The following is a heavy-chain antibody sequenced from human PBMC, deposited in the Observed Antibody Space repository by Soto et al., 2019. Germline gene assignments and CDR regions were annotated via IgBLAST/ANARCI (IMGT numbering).Heavy chain of an antibody. CDR1: GYSFSSFW. J-gene: IGHJ4*02. CDR3: ARILSYYDSSGSFFDY. V-gene: IGHV5-10-1*04. D-gene: IGHD3-22*01. CDR2: IDPSDSSP. Sequence: GESLKISCKASGYSFSSFWIAWVRQMPGKGLEWMGMIDPSDSSPSYSTSLKTRLTISKVTSKNQVVLTMTNMDPVDTATYYCARILSYYDSSGSFFDYWGQGTLVTVSS.